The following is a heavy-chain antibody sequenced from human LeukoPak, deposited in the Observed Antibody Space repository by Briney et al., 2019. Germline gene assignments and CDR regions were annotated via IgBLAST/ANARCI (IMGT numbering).Heavy chain of an antibody. V-gene: IGHV3-74*01. CDR3: ARVTVSSSEVIFDY. J-gene: IGHJ4*02. CDR2: INSDGSTI. Sequence: TGRSLRLSCAASGFTFSNYWMHWVRQAPGKGLVWVSRINSDGSTITYADSVKSRFTISRDNAKNTLYLQMNSLRAEDTAVYYCARVTVSSSEVIFDYWGQGSLVTVSS. CDR1: GFTFSNYW. D-gene: IGHD1-20*01.